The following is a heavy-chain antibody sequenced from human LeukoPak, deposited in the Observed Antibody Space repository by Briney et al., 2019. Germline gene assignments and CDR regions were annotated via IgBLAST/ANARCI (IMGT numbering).Heavy chain of an antibody. CDR1: GGSFSGYY. CDR3: ARDREYGDAFDI. J-gene: IGHJ3*02. Sequence: SETLSLTCAVYGGSFSGYYWSWIRQPPGKGLEWIGEINHSGSTNYNPSLKSRVTMSVDTSKNQFSLKLSSVTAADTAVYYCARDREYGDAFDIWGQGTMVTVSS. V-gene: IGHV4-34*01. CDR2: INHSGST. D-gene: IGHD3-10*01.